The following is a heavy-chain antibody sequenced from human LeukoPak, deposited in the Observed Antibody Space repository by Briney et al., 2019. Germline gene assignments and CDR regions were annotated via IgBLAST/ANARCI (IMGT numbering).Heavy chain of an antibody. V-gene: IGHV3-9*01. J-gene: IGHJ4*02. CDR3: GKGGTMVRGVIHY. D-gene: IGHD3-10*01. CDR2: ISWNSGSI. Sequence: PGRSLRLSCAAFGFTFDDYAMHWVRQAPGKGLEWVSGISWNSGSIGYADSVKGRFTISRDNAKNSLYLQMNSLRAEDTALYYCGKGGTMVRGVIHYWGQGTLVTVSS. CDR1: GFTFDDYA.